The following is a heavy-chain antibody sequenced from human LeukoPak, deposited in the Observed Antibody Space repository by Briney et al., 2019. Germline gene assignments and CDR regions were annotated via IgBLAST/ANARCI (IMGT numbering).Heavy chain of an antibody. Sequence: GGSLRLSCAASGFTFSSYAMSWVRQAPGKGLEWVSAISGSGGSTYYADSVKGRFTISRDNSKNTLYPQMNSLRAEDTAVYYCALPGYCSSTSCYGGFDYWGQGTLVTVSS. J-gene: IGHJ4*02. CDR2: ISGSGGST. CDR3: ALPGYCSSTSCYGGFDY. V-gene: IGHV3-23*01. CDR1: GFTFSSYA. D-gene: IGHD2-2*01.